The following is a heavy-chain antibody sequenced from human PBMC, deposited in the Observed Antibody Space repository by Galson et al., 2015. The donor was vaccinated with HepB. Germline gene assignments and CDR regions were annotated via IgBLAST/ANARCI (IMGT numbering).Heavy chain of an antibody. CDR2: ISGSGGNT. V-gene: IGHV3-23*01. D-gene: IGHD2-2*01. J-gene: IGHJ4*02. CDR3: AKLVPAAASAY. CDR1: GFPFINYG. Sequence: SLRLSCAASGFPFINYGMSWVRQAPGKGLEWVSSISGSGGNTYYADSVKGRFTISRDNSKNTLYLKMNSLRAEDTDVYYCAKLVPAAASAYWGQGTLGTVSS.